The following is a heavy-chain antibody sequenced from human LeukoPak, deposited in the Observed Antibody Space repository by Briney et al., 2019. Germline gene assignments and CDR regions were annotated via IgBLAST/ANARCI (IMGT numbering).Heavy chain of an antibody. CDR1: GYTFNSYG. J-gene: IGHJ4*02. V-gene: IGHV1-18*01. CDR3: ARDHSPSSGYNYFDY. Sequence: GASVKVSCKASGYTFNSYGIAWFRQAPGQGLEWMGWISAYNGDTDYAQKLQGRVTMTTDTSSSTAYMELRSLISDDTAVYYCARDHSPSSGYNYFDYWGQGTLVTVSS. CDR2: ISAYNGDT. D-gene: IGHD3-22*01.